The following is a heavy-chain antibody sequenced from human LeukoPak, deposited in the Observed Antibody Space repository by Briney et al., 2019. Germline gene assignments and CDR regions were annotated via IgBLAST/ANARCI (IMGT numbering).Heavy chain of an antibody. Sequence: SQTLSLTCTVSGDSISSDNYYWGWIRQPAGKGLEWIGRISTSGNTNYSPSLESRVTMSVDTSKNQISLKLSSVTATDTAVYFCARGGFATGFFDFWGQGILVTVSS. V-gene: IGHV4-61*02. CDR1: GDSISSDNYY. J-gene: IGHJ4*02. CDR2: ISTSGNT. CDR3: ARGGFATGFFDF. D-gene: IGHD1-1*01.